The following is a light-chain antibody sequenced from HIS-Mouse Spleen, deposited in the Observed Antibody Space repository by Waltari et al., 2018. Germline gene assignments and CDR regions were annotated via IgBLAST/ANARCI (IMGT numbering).Light chain of an antibody. Sequence: QSALTQPRSVSGSPGQSVTISCTGTSSDVGGCNYVSWYQQHPGKAPQLMIYDVSNRPAGVPDRFSGSKSGNTASLTISGLQAEDEADYYCCSYAGSYTFPYVFGTGTKVTVL. V-gene: IGLV2-11*01. CDR1: SSDVGGCNY. CDR3: CSYAGSYTFPYV. CDR2: DVS. J-gene: IGLJ1*01.